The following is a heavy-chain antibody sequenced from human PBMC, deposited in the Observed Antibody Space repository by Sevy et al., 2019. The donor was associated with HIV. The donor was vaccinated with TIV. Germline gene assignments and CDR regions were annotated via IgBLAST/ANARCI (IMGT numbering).Heavy chain of an antibody. CDR1: GFTFNTHA. CDR3: ARAYSSGWYDY. V-gene: IGHV3-30*14. CDR2: ISYDGIIK. D-gene: IGHD6-19*01. Sequence: GGSLRLSCAASGFTFNTHAMHWVRQAPGKGLEWVALISYDGIIKYYADSVKGRFTISRENAKNSLYLQMNSLRVGDTAVYYCARAYSSGWYDYWGQGTLVTVSS. J-gene: IGHJ4*02.